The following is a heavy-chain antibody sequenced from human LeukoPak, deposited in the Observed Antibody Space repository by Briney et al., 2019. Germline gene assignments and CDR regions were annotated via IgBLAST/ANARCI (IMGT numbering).Heavy chain of an antibody. CDR3: ARTADSPADFDY. Sequence: SETLSLTCTVSGGSISSYYWSWIRQPPGKGLEWIGYIYYSGSTNYNPSLRSRVTISVDSSKNQFSLKLTSVTAADTAVYYCARTADSPADFDYWGQGTLVTVSS. CDR1: GGSISSYY. CDR2: IYYSGST. J-gene: IGHJ4*02. V-gene: IGHV4-59*01.